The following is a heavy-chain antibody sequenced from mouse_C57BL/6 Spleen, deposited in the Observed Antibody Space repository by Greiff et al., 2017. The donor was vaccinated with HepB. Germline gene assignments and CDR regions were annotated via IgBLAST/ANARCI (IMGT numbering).Heavy chain of an antibody. J-gene: IGHJ2*01. Sequence: QVQLQQPGTELVKPGASVKLSCKASGYTFTSYWMHWVKQRPGQGLEWIGNINPSNGGTNYNGKFKGKATLTADKSSSTASMQLSSLTSEDSAVYFCARLGSSSFDYWGQGTTLTVSS. CDR3: ARLGSSSFDY. V-gene: IGHV1-53*01. D-gene: IGHD1-1*01. CDR1: GYTFTSYW. CDR2: INPSNGGT.